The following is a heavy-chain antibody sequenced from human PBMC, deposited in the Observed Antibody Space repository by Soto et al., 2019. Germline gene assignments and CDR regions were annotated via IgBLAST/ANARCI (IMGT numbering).Heavy chain of an antibody. CDR1: GFTVSSNY. CDR3: ATWAPAASSDGMDV. V-gene: IGHV3-53*04. CDR2: IYSGGST. J-gene: IGHJ6*02. Sequence: EVQLVESGGGLVQPGGSLRLSCAASGFTVSSNYMSWVRQAPGKGLEWVSVIYSGGSTYYADSVKGRFTISRHNSKNTLYLQMNSLRAEDTAVYYCATWAPAASSDGMDVWGQGTTVTVSS. D-gene: IGHD2-2*01.